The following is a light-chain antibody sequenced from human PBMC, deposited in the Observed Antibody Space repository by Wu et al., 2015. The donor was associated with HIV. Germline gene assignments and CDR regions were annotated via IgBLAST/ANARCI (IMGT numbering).Light chain of an antibody. CDR1: QSVGSLGSN. CDR3: LSNNYGSSPINP. Sequence: ENVLMQSPGTLSVSPGERVTLFCNATQSVGSLGSNWLAWYQHKPGQSPRLLIFEAYKKAAGVSDRFSGAGSGTDFSLTITRLQTDDFLHFYLLSNNYGSSPINPFGPGT. J-gene: IGKJ3*01. V-gene: IGKV3-20*01. CDR2: EAY.